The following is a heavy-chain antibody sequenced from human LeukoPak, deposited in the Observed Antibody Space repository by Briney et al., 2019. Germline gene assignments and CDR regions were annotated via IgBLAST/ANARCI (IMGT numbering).Heavy chain of an antibody. CDR3: ARAEYLEEYYDILTGYSNDY. CDR2: ISAYNGNT. V-gene: IGHV1-18*01. J-gene: IGHJ4*02. CDR1: GYTFTSYG. D-gene: IGHD3-9*01. Sequence: ASVKVSCKASGYTFTSYGISWVRQAPGQGLEWMGWISAYNGNTNYAQKLQGRVTMTTDTSTSTAYMELRSLRSDDTAVYYCARAEYLEEYYDILTGYSNDYWGQGTLVTVSS.